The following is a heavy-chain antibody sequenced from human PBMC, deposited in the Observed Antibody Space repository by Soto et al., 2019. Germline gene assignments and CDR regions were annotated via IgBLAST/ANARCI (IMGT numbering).Heavy chain of an antibody. Sequence: HPGGSLRLSCAASGFTFSDHYMDWVRQAPGKGLEWVGRIRNKPYSYTTEYAPSVRGRFTISRDDSKNSLFLQMNSLKTEDTAVYYCARDSAQGGNFDYWGLGTLVTVSS. CDR2: IRNKPYSYTT. CDR1: GFTFSDHY. CDR3: ARDSAQGGNFDY. V-gene: IGHV3-72*01. J-gene: IGHJ4*02.